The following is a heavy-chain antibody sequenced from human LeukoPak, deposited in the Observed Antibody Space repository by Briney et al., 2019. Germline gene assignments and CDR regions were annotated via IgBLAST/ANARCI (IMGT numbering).Heavy chain of an antibody. Sequence: GESPKISCQASGYTFTSYWIGWVRQMPGKGLECMGIIYPDDSDTTYSPSFQGQVTISADKSFSTAYLQWSSLKASDTTIYYCARLGGDTYYFGSASYPNWYFDLWGRGTLVTVSS. V-gene: IGHV5-51*01. CDR1: GYTFTSYW. D-gene: IGHD3-10*01. CDR2: IYPDDSDT. CDR3: ARLGGDTYYFGSASYPNWYFDL. J-gene: IGHJ2*01.